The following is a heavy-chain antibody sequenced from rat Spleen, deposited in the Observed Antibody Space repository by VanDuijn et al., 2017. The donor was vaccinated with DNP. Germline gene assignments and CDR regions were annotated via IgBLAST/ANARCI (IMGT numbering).Heavy chain of an antibody. CDR1: RITFSDHN. J-gene: IGHJ2*01. V-gene: IGHV5-7*01. D-gene: IGHD1-4*01. Sequence: EVQLVESGGGLVQPGRSLKLSCAVSRITFSDHNMAWVRQAPTKGLEWVATISYDGSDTYYRDSVKGRFTISRDNAKSTLYLQMVSLRSEDTATYYCAGRPPPTRGPFDYWGQGVTVTVSS. CDR3: AGRPPPTRGPFDY. CDR2: ISYDGSDT.